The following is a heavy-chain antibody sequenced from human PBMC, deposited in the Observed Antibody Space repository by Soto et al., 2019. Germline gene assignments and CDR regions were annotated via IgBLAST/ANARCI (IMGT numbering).Heavy chain of an antibody. J-gene: IGHJ4*02. CDR1: GGSFSGYY. CDR3: ARGGLRHIVVVTAILTPFAY. CDR2: INHSGST. V-gene: IGHV4-34*01. D-gene: IGHD2-21*02. Sequence: PSETLSLTCAVYGGSFSGYYWSWIRQPPGKGLEWIGEINHSGSTNYNPSLKSRVTISVDTSKNQFSLKLSSVTAADTAVYYCARGGLRHIVVVTAILTPFAYWGQGRRVTVSS.